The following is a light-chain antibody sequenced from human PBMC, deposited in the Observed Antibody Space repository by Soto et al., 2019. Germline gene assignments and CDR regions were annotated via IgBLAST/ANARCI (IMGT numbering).Light chain of an antibody. V-gene: IGLV2-23*01. CDR2: EGS. J-gene: IGLJ1*01. Sequence: QSLLTQPASVSGSPGQSITISCTGTSSDVGSYNLVSWYQQHPGKAPKVMIYEGSKRPSGVSNRFSGSKSGNTASLTISGLQAEDEADYYCCSYAGSSTFYVFGAGTKVTVL. CDR1: SSDVGSYNL. CDR3: CSYAGSSTFYV.